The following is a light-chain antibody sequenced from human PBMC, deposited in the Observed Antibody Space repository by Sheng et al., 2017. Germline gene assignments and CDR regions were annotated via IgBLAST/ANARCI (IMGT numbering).Light chain of an antibody. J-gene: IGKJ4*01. Sequence: DIQMTQSPYSLSASVGDRVTITCRASQSISSYLSWFRQRPGRAPKLLIYAASSLQSGVPSRFSGSGSGTDFTLTISSLQPEDFATYYCQQSYSTPLTFGGGTKVEIK. CDR3: QQSYSTPLT. V-gene: IGKV1-39*01. CDR2: AAS. CDR1: QSISSY.